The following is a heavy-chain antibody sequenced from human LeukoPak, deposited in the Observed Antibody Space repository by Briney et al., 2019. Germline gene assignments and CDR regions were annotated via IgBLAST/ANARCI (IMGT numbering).Heavy chain of an antibody. Sequence: ASVKVSCKASGYTFTDYYMHWVRQAPGQGLEWLGWINPNSGGTSYAQKFQGRVTMTRDTSISTAYMEVSRLRSDDTAVYYCATMGATNFDHWGQGTPVTVSS. CDR3: ATMGATNFDH. CDR1: GYTFTDYY. J-gene: IGHJ4*02. CDR2: INPNSGGT. D-gene: IGHD1-26*01. V-gene: IGHV1-2*02.